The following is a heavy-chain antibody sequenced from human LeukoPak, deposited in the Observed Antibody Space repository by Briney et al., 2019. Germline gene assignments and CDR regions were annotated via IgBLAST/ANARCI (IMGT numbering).Heavy chain of an antibody. CDR2: IIPILGIA. CDR1: GGTFSSYA. D-gene: IGHD5-18*01. Sequence: ASVKVSCKASGGTFSSYAISWVRQAPGQGFEWMGRIIPILGIANYAQKFQGRVTITADKSTSTAYMELSSLRSEDTAVYYCARENVDTAMVTMAFDIWGQGTMVTVPS. CDR3: ARENVDTAMVTMAFDI. J-gene: IGHJ3*02. V-gene: IGHV1-69*04.